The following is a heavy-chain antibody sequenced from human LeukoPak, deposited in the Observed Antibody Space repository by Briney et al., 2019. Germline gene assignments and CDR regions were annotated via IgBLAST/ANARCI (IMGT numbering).Heavy chain of an antibody. D-gene: IGHD1-1*01. CDR3: AREGAPQLSSYFDH. CDR2: INPNTGGT. J-gene: IGHJ4*02. Sequence: ASVKVSCKASGYTFTAYYIHWVRQAPGQGLEWMGWINPNTGGTNFAQRFQGRVTMTRDTSISTAYMELSSLRSDDTAMYYCAREGAPQLSSYFDHWGQGTLVTVSS. CDR1: GYTFTAYY. V-gene: IGHV1-2*02.